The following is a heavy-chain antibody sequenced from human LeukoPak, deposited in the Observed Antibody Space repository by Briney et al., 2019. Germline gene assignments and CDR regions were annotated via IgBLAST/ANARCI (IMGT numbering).Heavy chain of an antibody. D-gene: IGHD4-17*01. V-gene: IGHV4-34*01. CDR2: INHSGST. CDR1: GGSFSGYY. CDR3: ARESGYGDYYDY. J-gene: IGHJ4*02. Sequence: PSETLSLTCAVYGGSFSGYYWSWIRQPPGKGLEWIGEINHSGSTNYNPSLKSRVTISVDRSKNQFSLKLSSVTAADTAVYYCARESGYGDYYDYWGQGTLVTVSS.